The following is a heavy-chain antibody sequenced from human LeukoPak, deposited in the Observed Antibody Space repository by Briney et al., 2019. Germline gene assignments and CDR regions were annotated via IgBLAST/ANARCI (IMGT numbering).Heavy chain of an antibody. J-gene: IGHJ6*03. CDR3: ARASWWPQHEGYYYYMDV. D-gene: IGHD2-15*01. CDR2: IFPIFGTA. CDR1: GFTFSSYA. Sequence: PGGSLRLSCAASGFTFSSYAISWVRQAPGQGLEWMGGIFPIFGTANYAQKFQGRVTITTDESMSTAYMELSSLRSEDTAVYYCARASWWPQHEGYYYYMDVWGKGTTVTVSS. V-gene: IGHV1-69*05.